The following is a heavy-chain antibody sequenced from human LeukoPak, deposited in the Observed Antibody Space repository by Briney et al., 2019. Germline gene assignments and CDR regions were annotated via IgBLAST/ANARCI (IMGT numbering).Heavy chain of an antibody. J-gene: IGHJ3*02. CDR1: GFTFSSYA. CDR3: AKDGGGSYTGDAFDI. CDR2: ISGSGGST. V-gene: IGHV3-23*01. Sequence: PGGSLRLSCAASGFTFSSYAMSWVRQAPGKGLEWVSAISGSGGSTYYADSVKGRFTISRDNSKNALYLQMNSLRAEDTAVYYCAKDGGGSYTGDAFDIWGQGTMVTVSS. D-gene: IGHD1-26*01.